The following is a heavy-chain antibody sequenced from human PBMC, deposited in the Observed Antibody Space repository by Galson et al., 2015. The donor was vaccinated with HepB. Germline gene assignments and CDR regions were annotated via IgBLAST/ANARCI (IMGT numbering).Heavy chain of an antibody. CDR3: ANTVTTDEGWAFDI. J-gene: IGHJ3*02. CDR2: ISSSSSYI. V-gene: IGHV3-21*01. CDR1: GFTFSSYS. Sequence: SLRLSCAASGFTFSSYSMNWVRQAPGKGLEWVSSISSSSSYIYYADSVKGRFTISRDNAKNSLYLQMNSLRAEDTAVYYCANTVTTDEGWAFDIWGQGTMVTVSS. D-gene: IGHD4-17*01.